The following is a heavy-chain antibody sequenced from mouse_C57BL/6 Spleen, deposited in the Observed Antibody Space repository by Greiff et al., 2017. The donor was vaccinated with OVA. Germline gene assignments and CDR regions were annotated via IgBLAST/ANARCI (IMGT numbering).Heavy chain of an antibody. D-gene: IGHD3-2*02. CDR1: GYTFTDYN. V-gene: IGHV1-18*01. Sequence: EVKLEESGPELVKPGASVQIPCKASGYTFTDYNMDWVKQSHGKSLEWIGDINPNNGGTIYNQKFKGKATLTVDKSSSTAYMELRSLTSKDTAVYYCARSRQLRLPFDYWGQGTTLTVSS. J-gene: IGHJ2*01. CDR3: ARSRQLRLPFDY. CDR2: INPNNGGT.